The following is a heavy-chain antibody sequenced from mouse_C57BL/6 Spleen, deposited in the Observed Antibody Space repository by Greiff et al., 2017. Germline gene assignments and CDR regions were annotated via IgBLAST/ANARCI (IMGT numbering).Heavy chain of an antibody. CDR2: IYPRSGNT. V-gene: IGHV1-81*01. J-gene: IGHJ3*01. CDR1: GYTFTSYG. Sequence: VQLQQSGAELARPGASVKLSCKASGYTFTSYGISWVKQRTGQGLEWIGEIYPRSGNTYYNEKFKGKATLTADKSSSTAYMELRSLTSEDSAVYFCARRKDYYDYDEGVSWFAYWGQGTLVTVSA. D-gene: IGHD2-4*01. CDR3: ARRKDYYDYDEGVSWFAY.